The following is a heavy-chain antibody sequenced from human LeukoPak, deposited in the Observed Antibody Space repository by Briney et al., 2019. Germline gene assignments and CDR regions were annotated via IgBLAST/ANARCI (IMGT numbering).Heavy chain of an antibody. D-gene: IGHD2-21*02. J-gene: IGHJ4*02. Sequence: GRFTISRDDSKSIAYLQMNSLKTEDTAVYYCSNSYCGGDCYSGEYFDYWGQGTLVTVSS. CDR3: SNSYCGGDCYSGEYFDY. V-gene: IGHV3-49*02.